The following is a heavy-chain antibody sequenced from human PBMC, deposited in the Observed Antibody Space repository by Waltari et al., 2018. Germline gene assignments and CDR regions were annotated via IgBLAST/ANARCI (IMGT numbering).Heavy chain of an antibody. V-gene: IGHV4-38-2*01. CDR1: GYSISSGYY. CDR2: IYHSGGT. D-gene: IGHD4-17*01. Sequence: QVQLQESGPGLVKPSETLSLTCAVSGYSISSGYYWGWIRQPPGKGLEWIGSIYHSGGTYYNPSLKSRVTISVDTSKNQFSLKLSSVTAADTAVYYCARQPVTTLWYFDYWGQGTLVTVSS. J-gene: IGHJ4*02. CDR3: ARQPVTTLWYFDY.